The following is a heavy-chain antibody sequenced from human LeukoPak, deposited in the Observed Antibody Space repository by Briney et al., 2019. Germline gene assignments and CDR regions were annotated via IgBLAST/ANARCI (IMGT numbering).Heavy chain of an antibody. CDR2: IYYSGST. CDR1: GGSISSGDYY. Sequence: PSETLSLTCTVSGGSISSGDYYWSWIRQPPGKGLEWIGYIYYSGSTYYNPSLKSRVTISVDTPKNQFSLKLSSVTAADTAVYYCARVVIGYYGMDVWGQGTTVTVSS. J-gene: IGHJ6*02. V-gene: IGHV4-30-4*01. D-gene: IGHD2/OR15-2a*01. CDR3: ARVVIGYYGMDV.